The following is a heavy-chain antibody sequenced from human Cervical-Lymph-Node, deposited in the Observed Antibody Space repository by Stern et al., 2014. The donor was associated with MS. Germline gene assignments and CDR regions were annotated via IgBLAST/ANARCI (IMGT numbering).Heavy chain of an antibody. CDR3: ARDFTAMLAAAGTAYYYYYGMDV. CDR2: INPNRGGT. V-gene: IGHV1-2*06. CDR1: GYTFTGYY. D-gene: IGHD6-13*01. J-gene: IGHJ6*02. Sequence: QVQLVQSGAEVKKPGASVKVSCKASGYTFTGYYMHWVRQAPGQGLEWMGRINPNRGGTNYAQKFQGMVTMTRDTSISTAYMELSRLRSDDTAVYYCARDFTAMLAAAGTAYYYYYGMDVWGQGTTVTVSS.